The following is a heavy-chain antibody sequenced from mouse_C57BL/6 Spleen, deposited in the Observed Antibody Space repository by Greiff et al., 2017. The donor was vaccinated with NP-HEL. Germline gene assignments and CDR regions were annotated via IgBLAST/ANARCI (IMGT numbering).Heavy chain of an antibody. J-gene: IGHJ3*01. V-gene: IGHV5-17*01. CDR2: ISSGSSTI. D-gene: IGHD4-1*02. CDR3: AGSTPAWFAY. CDR1: GFTFSDYG. Sequence: EVKVVESGGGLVKPGGSLKLSCAASGFTFSDYGMHWVRQAPEKGLEWVAYISSGSSTIYYADTVKGRFTISRDNAKNTLFLQMTSLRSEDTAMYYCAGSTPAWFAYWGQGTLVTVSA.